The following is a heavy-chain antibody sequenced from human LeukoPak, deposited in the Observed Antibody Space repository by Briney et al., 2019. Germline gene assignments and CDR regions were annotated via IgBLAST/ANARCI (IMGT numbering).Heavy chain of an antibody. J-gene: IGHJ3*02. CDR2: ISSSGSTI. V-gene: IGHV3-11*01. Sequence: GGSLRLSCAASGFTFSDYYMSWIRQAPGKGLEWVSYISSSGSTIYYADCVKGRFTISRDNAKNSLYLQMNSLRAEDTAVYYCARDHHNWNYNDAFDIWGQGTMVTVSS. D-gene: IGHD1-7*01. CDR1: GFTFSDYY. CDR3: ARDHHNWNYNDAFDI.